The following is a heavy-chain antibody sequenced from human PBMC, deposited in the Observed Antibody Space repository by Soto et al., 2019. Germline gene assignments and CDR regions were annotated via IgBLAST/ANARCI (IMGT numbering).Heavy chain of an antibody. Sequence: EVQLVESGGGLINPGGSLRLSCAASGFTVRSNYLTWVRQVPGKGLKWVSVLYPDGRAYYADSVKGRFTISTDNSKNSVYLQMNTLRADDTALYYCARGLGREYQDNSGYFHLDYWGQGTLVTVSS. CDR3: ARGLGREYQDNSGYFHLDY. CDR2: LYPDGRA. J-gene: IGHJ4*02. D-gene: IGHD6-25*01. V-gene: IGHV3-53*01. CDR1: GFTVRSNY.